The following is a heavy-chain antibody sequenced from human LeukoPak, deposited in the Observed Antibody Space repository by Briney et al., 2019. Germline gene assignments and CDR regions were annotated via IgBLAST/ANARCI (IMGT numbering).Heavy chain of an antibody. D-gene: IGHD2-2*03. CDR1: GVSISSSNW. CDR3: ARVRLDGYVKEFYFDS. Sequence: KPSETLSLTCAVSGVSISSSNWWSWVRQSPGKGLEWIGEIFHSGSTNYNPSLKSRVLISVDKAENQFSLTLTSVTAADTARYFCARVRLDGYVKEFYFDSWGQGTRVTVSS. CDR2: IFHSGST. J-gene: IGHJ4*02. V-gene: IGHV4-4*02.